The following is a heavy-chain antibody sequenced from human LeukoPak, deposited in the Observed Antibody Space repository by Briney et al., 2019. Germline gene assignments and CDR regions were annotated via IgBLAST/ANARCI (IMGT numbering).Heavy chain of an antibody. CDR1: GFTFSSYS. CDR3: ATSRGYEPFDY. J-gene: IGHJ4*02. CDR2: ISSSTNTI. D-gene: IGHD5-12*01. V-gene: IGHV3-48*04. Sequence: GGSLRLSCVASGFTFSSYSMNWVRQSPEKGLEWLSYISSSTNTIYYADSVKGRFTISRDNAKNSLYLQMTSLRAEDTAVYYCATSRGYEPFDYWGQGTLVTVSS.